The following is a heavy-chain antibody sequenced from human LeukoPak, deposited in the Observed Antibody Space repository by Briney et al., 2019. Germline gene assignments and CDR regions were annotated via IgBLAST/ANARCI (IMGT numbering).Heavy chain of an antibody. J-gene: IGHJ4*02. CDR1: GYSISSGYY. D-gene: IGHD4-17*01. V-gene: IGHV4-38-2*01. CDR3: ARGPDGDSDY. CDR2: IYHSGST. Sequence: PSETLSLTCAVSGYSISSGYYWGWIRQPPGKRLEWIGSIYHSGSTYYNPSLKSRVTISVDTSKNQFSLKLSSVTAADTAVYYCARGPDGDSDYWGQGTLVTVSS.